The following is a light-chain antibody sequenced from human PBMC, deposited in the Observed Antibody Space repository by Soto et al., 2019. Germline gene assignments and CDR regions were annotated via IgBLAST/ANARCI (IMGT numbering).Light chain of an antibody. V-gene: IGKV3-20*01. CDR1: QSVSSSY. CDR2: DAS. J-gene: IGKJ1*01. CDR3: QEYGNSRT. Sequence: EIVLTQSPGTLSLSPGERATLSCRASQSVSSSYLAWYQQKPGQAPRLLIYDASSRATGIPDRFSGSGSGTDFALTISRLDPEDFAVYYCQEYGNSRTFGQGTKVEIK.